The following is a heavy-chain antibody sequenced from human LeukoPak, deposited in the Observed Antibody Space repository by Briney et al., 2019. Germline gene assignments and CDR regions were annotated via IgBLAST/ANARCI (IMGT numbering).Heavy chain of an antibody. CDR2: MYHSGST. D-gene: IGHD5-18*01. V-gene: IGHV4-38-2*02. J-gene: IGHJ5*02. CDR3: VRSRDTSHWFDP. Sequence: PSETLSLTCTVSGYSIRSGYYWGWIRQPPGKGLEWIGSMYHSGSTYYNPSLRSRVTISVDTSKNQISLNLRSVTAADTAVYYCVRSRDTSHWFDPWGQGTLVTVSS. CDR1: GYSIRSGYY.